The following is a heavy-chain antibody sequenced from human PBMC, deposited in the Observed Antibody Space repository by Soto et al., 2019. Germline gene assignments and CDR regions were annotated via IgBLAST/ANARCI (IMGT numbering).Heavy chain of an antibody. J-gene: IGHJ6*02. CDR3: AXTHSXXXXXYYYGMDV. Sequence: QVQLVQSGAEVKKPGASVKVSCKASGYTFTSYDINWVRQATGQGLEWMGWMNPNSGNTGYAQKFQGRVTMXXXXXXSTAYMXLSSLXXXXXXXXYCAXTHSXXXXXYYYGMDVWGQGTTVTVSS. D-gene: IGHD5-18*01. CDR2: MNPNSGNT. CDR1: GYTFTSYD. V-gene: IGHV1-8*01.